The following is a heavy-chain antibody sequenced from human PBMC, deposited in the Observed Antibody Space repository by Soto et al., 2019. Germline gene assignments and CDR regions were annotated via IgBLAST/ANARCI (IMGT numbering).Heavy chain of an antibody. CDR3: ARDTPPADY. CDR2: ISAYNGNT. V-gene: IGHV1-18*01. CDR1: GYNVTSDY. J-gene: IGHJ4*02. Sequence: ASVKVACKASGYNVTSDYIGWVRQAPRQGLEWMGWISAYNGNTNYAQKLQGRVTMTTDTSTSTAYMELRSLRSDDTAVYYCARDTPPADYWGQGTLVTVSS.